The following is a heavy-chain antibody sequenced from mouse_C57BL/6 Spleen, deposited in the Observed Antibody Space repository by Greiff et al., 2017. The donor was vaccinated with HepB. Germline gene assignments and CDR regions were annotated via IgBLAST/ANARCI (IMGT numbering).Heavy chain of an antibody. CDR3: ARWDYDYAPLDY. V-gene: IGHV1-72*01. D-gene: IGHD2-4*01. CDR1: GYTFTSYW. CDR2: IDPNSGGT. J-gene: IGHJ2*01. Sequence: VKLVESGAELVKPGASVKLSCKASGYTFTSYWMHWVKQRPGRGLEWIGRIDPNSGGTKYNEKFKSKATLTVDKPSSTAYMQLSSLTSEDFAVYYCARWDYDYAPLDYWGQGTTLTVSS.